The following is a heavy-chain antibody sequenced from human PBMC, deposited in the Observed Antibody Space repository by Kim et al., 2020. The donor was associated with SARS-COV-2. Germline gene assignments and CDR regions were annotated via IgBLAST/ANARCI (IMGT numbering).Heavy chain of an antibody. D-gene: IGHD1-26*01. J-gene: IGHJ6*02. CDR3: ARDLGPADGMDV. Sequence: YNPSLKSRVTISVDTSKNQFSLKLSSVTAADTAVYYCARDLGPADGMDVWGQGTTVTVSS. V-gene: IGHV4-31*02.